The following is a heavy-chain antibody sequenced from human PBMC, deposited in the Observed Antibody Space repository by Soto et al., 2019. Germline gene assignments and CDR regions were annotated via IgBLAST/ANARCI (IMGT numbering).Heavy chain of an antibody. CDR3: ARDARNGDYDY. D-gene: IGHD4-17*01. CDR2: IHGTRSII. CDR1: GFTFSSHA. V-gene: IGHV3-48*02. Sequence: EVQLVESGGGLVQPGGSLKLSCAVSGFTFSSHAMNWVRQAPGKGLEWVAYIHGTRSIIYYADSVKGRFTISRDNAKNSLYLQMDSLRDEDAAVYDCARDARNGDYDYWGQGTLVTVSS. J-gene: IGHJ4*02.